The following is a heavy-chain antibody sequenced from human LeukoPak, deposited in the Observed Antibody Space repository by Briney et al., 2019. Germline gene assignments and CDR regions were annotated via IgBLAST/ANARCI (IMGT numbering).Heavy chain of an antibody. CDR2: INPNSGGT. Sequence: ASVKVSCKASGYTFTGFYIHWVRQAHGQGLEWMGWINPNSGGTNYAQQFQGRVTMTRDTSISTAYMELSSLRSDDTALFYCARGGVSASPNPYYFDYWGQGILVTVSS. J-gene: IGHJ4*02. D-gene: IGHD2-2*01. CDR1: GYTFTGFY. CDR3: ARGGVSASPNPYYFDY. V-gene: IGHV1-2*02.